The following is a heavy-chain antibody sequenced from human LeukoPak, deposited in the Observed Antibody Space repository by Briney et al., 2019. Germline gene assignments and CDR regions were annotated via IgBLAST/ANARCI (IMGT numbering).Heavy chain of an antibody. D-gene: IGHD5-24*01. V-gene: IGHV3-21*01. CDR3: VKDDGWVQYAN. CDR1: EFTFSDYS. CDR2: ISSSSRYI. Sequence: GGSPRLSCAASEFTFSDYSMNWVRQAPGKGLEWVASISSSSRYIYYADSVKGRFTISRDNAKNSLYLQMNSLRAEDTAVYYCVKDDGWVQYANWGQGTLVTVSS. J-gene: IGHJ4*02.